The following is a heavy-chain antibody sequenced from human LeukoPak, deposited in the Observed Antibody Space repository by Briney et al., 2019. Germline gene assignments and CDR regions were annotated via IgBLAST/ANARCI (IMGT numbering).Heavy chain of an antibody. D-gene: IGHD3-3*01. CDR3: VRVFLESLTAGYFDH. V-gene: IGHV3-30*03. CDR1: GFTFSTYG. J-gene: IGHJ4*02. Sequence: AGGSLRLSCAASGFTFSTYGMNWVRQAPGKGLEWVAVISYDGRQKYYADSVKGRFTISRDNSKDTVYLQMNSLRDEDSATYYCVRVFLESLTAGYFDHWGQGTLVTVSP. CDR2: ISYDGRQK.